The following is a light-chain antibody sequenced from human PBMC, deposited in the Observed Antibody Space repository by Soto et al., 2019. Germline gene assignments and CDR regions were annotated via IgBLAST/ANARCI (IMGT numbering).Light chain of an antibody. V-gene: IGKV1-39*01. CDR1: QPISDY. J-gene: IGKJ1*01. CDR2: TTS. CDR3: QQHYNTSRT. Sequence: DIQMTQSPSSLSASVGDRVTITCRTSQPISDYLNWYQQKPGKAPTLLIYTTSNLQSGVPSRFSGSGSATHFTLTISSLQPEDFATYYCQQHYNTSRTFGQGTKVEI.